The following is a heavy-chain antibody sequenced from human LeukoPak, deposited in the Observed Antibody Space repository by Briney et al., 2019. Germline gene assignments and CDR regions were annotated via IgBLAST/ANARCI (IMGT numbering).Heavy chain of an antibody. CDR3: AKSPYYYGMDV. CDR2: ISWNGGSI. V-gene: IGHV3-9*01. J-gene: IGHJ6*02. CDR1: GFTFDDYA. Sequence: GGSLRLSCAASGFTFDDYAMHWVRQAPGKGLEWVSGISWNGGSIAYADSVKGRFTISRDNAKNSLYLQMNSLRAEDTALYYCAKSPYYYGMDVWGQGTTVTVSS.